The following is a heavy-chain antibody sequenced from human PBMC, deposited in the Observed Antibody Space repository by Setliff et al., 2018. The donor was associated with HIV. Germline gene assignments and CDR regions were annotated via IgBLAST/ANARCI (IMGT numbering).Heavy chain of an antibody. CDR2: IKQDGSEK. CDR3: ARAALRYCTSTSCPRVDAFDI. Sequence: GGSLRLSCEASGFIFSSYWMSWVRQAPRKGLEWVANIKQDGSEKYYVDSVKGRFTISRDNAKKSLYLQMNSVRADDTAVYYCARAALRYCTSTSCPRVDAFDIWGQGTMVTVSS. V-gene: IGHV3-7*03. D-gene: IGHD2-2*01. J-gene: IGHJ3*02. CDR1: GFIFSSYW.